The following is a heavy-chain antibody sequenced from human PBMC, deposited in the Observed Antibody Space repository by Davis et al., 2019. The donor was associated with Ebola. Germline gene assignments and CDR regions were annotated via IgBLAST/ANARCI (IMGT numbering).Heavy chain of an antibody. CDR1: GFTFSSYG. Sequence: GESLKISCAASGFTFSSYGMHWVRQAPGKGLEWVAFIRYDGSNKYYADSVKGRFTISRDNSKNTLYLQMNSLRAEDTAVYYCATSSGWSGYYFDYWGQGTLVTVSS. CDR3: ATSSGWSGYYFDY. V-gene: IGHV3-30*02. J-gene: IGHJ4*02. D-gene: IGHD6-19*01. CDR2: IRYDGSNK.